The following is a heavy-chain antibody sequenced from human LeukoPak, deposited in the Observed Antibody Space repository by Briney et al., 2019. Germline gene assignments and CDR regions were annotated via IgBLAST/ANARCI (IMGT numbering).Heavy chain of an antibody. V-gene: IGHV3-7*01. Sequence: GGSLRLSCAASGFTFGDYWMSWVRQAPGKGLEWVANIKKDGSDKYYVDSVKGRFTVSRDNAKNSLYLQMNSLRAEDTAVYYCLRYDSGNIWGQGTLVAVSS. CDR2: IKKDGSDK. CDR1: GFTFGDYW. D-gene: IGHD3-10*01. CDR3: LRYDSGNI. J-gene: IGHJ4*02.